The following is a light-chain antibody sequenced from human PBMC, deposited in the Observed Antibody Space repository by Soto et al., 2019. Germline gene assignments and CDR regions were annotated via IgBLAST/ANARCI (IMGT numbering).Light chain of an antibody. CDR2: GAS. V-gene: IGKV3-15*01. CDR3: QQYNNWPQT. Sequence: EIVVTQSPATLSVSPGERATLSCRASQSVASNLAWYQQKPGQAPRLLIYGASTRATGIPARFSGSGSGTDFTLTISSLQSEDFAVYYCQQYNNWPQTFGQGTKVDIK. J-gene: IGKJ1*01. CDR1: QSVASN.